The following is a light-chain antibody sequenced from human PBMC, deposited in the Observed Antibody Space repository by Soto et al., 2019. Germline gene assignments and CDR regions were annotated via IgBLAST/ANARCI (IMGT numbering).Light chain of an antibody. Sequence: QSALTQPASVSGSPGQSITISCTGTSSDVGGYKYVSWYQQHPGKAPKLMISEVSNRPSGVSNRFSGSKSGNTASLTISGLQAEDEADYYCSSYRSSSTPVVFGGGTKLTVL. CDR3: SSYRSSSTPVV. J-gene: IGLJ2*01. V-gene: IGLV2-14*01. CDR2: EVS. CDR1: SSDVGGYKY.